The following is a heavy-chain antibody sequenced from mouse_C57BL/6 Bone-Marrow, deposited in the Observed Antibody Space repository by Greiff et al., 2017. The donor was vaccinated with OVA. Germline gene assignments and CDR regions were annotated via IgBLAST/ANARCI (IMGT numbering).Heavy chain of an antibody. CDR1: GYTFTSYW. Sequence: VQLQQSGAELVRPGSSVKLSCKASGYTFTSYWMDWVKQRPGQGLEWIGNIYPSDSETHYNQKFKDKATLTVDKSSSTAYMQLSSLTSEDSAVYYCARLSVGTNYWGQGTTLTVSS. J-gene: IGHJ2*01. V-gene: IGHV1-61*01. CDR3: ARLSVGTNY. D-gene: IGHD3-3*01. CDR2: IYPSDSET.